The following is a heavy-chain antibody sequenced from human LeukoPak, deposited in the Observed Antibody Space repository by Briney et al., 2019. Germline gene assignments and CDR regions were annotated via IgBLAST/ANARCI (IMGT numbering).Heavy chain of an antibody. J-gene: IGHJ1*01. Sequence: ASVKVSCKATGYIFSIYAMIWVRQAPGQGLELMGWIETNTGNPTYAQGFTGRFVFYLDTSVSTAYLQINSLKAEDTAVYYCARDYTLTLGTTTYFQHWGQGTLVTVSS. V-gene: IGHV7-4-1*02. CDR1: GYIFSIYA. CDR2: IETNTGNP. CDR3: ARDYTLTLGTTTYFQH. D-gene: IGHD1-7*01.